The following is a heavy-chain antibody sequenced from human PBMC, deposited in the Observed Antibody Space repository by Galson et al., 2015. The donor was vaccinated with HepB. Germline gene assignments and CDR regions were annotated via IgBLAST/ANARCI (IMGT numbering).Heavy chain of an antibody. CDR3: ASDGYSSSWALGAFDI. V-gene: IGHV1-69*05. J-gene: IGHJ3*02. D-gene: IGHD6-13*01. CDR2: IIPIFGTA. Sequence: SVKVSCKASGGTFSSYAISWVRQAPGQGLEWMGGIIPIFGTANYAQKFQGRVTITTDESTSTAYMELSSLRSEDTAVYYCASDGYSSSWALGAFDIWGQGTMVTVSS. CDR1: GGTFSSYA.